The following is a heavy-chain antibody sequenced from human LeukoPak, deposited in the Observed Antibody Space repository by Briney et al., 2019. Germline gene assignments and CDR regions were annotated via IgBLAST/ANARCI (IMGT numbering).Heavy chain of an antibody. CDR1: GYTFTSYG. D-gene: IGHD5-12*01. V-gene: IGHV1-18*01. CDR3: ARVLISGYVLNWFDP. Sequence: ASVKVSCKASGYTFTSYGISWVRQAPGQGLEWTGWISAYNGNTNYAQKLQGRVTMTTDTSTSTAYMELRSLRSDDTAVYYCARVLISGYVLNWFDPWGQGTLVTVSS. CDR2: ISAYNGNT. J-gene: IGHJ5*02.